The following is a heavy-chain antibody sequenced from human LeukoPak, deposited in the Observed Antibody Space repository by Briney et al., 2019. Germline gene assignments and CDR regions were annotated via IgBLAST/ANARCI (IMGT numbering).Heavy chain of an antibody. CDR2: INHSGST. CDR3: ARGKVAGYYYYGMDV. D-gene: IGHD6-19*01. J-gene: IGHJ6*02. Sequence: SETLSLTCAVYGGSFSGYYWSWIRQPPGKGLEWIGEINHSGSTNHNPSLKSRVTISVDTSKNQFSLKLSSVTAADTAVYYCARGKVAGYYYYGMDVWGQGTTVTVSS. CDR1: GGSFSGYY. V-gene: IGHV4-34*01.